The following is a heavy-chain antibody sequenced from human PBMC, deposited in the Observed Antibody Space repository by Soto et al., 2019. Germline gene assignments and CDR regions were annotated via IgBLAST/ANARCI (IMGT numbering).Heavy chain of an antibody. CDR3: ARLGTNDLGATTYGVY. J-gene: IGHJ4*02. CDR1: GGTFSSYT. CDR2: IIPILGIA. Sequence: QVQLVQSGAEVKKPGSSVKVSCKASGGTFSSYTINWVRQAPGQGLEWMGRIIPILGIANYAQKFQGRVTITADKSTSTAYMELSSLRSEATAVYYCARLGTNDLGATTYGVYWGQGTLVTVSS. D-gene: IGHD1-26*01. V-gene: IGHV1-69*02.